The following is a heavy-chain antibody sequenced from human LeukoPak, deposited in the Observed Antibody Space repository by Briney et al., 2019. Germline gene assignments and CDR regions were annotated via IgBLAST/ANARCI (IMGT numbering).Heavy chain of an antibody. Sequence: GGSLRLSCAASGFTFSDYYMTWIRQAPGNGLQWVSYIRRGASTMHYADSVKGRFTISRDNAKNELYLEMHSLRAEDTAVYYCARDQGGWYIPADWFDPWGQGTLVTVSS. V-gene: IGHV3-11*04. D-gene: IGHD6-25*01. CDR3: ARDQGGWYIPADWFDP. CDR1: GFTFSDYY. J-gene: IGHJ5*02. CDR2: IRRGASTM.